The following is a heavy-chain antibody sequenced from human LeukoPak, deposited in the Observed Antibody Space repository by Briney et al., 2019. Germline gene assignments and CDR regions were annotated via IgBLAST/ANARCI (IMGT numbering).Heavy chain of an antibody. CDR2: ISGSGGST. CDR1: GFTFSSYA. V-gene: IGHV3-23*01. D-gene: IGHD1-26*01. J-gene: IGHJ4*02. Sequence: GGSLRLSCAASGFTFSSYAMSWVRQAPGKGLEWVSAISGSGGSTHYADSVKGRFTISRDNSKNTLYLQMNSLRAEDTAVYYCAKRPPRPDSGSYYFDYWGQGTLVTVSS. CDR3: AKRPPRPDSGSYYFDY.